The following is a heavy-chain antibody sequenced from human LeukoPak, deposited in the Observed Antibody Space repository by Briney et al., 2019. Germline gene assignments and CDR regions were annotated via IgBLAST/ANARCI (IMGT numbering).Heavy chain of an antibody. CDR3: ARGGYSYGWVY. CDR1: GGSISSGGYS. CDR2: IYHSGST. D-gene: IGHD5-18*01. Sequence: SETLSLTCAVSGGSISSGGYSWSWIRQPPGKGLEWIGYIYHSGSTYYNPSLKSRVTISVDRSKNQFSLKLSSVTAADAAVYYCARGGYSYGWVYWGQGTLVTVSS. J-gene: IGHJ4*02. V-gene: IGHV4-30-2*01.